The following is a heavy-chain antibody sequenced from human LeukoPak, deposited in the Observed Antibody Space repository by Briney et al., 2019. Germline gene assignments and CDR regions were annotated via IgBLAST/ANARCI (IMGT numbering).Heavy chain of an antibody. CDR2: VNPGGGGT. Sequence: ASVTISCKASGYTFTTYYMHWVRQAPGQGLEWMGVVNPGGGGTSYSQMFQGRLTMTRDMSTSTVYMELSSLRSEDTAVYYCTRTLGAVADSRYWFDPWGQGTLVTVSS. CDR3: TRTLGAVADSRYWFDP. V-gene: IGHV1-46*01. J-gene: IGHJ5*02. CDR1: GYTFTTYY. D-gene: IGHD3-16*01.